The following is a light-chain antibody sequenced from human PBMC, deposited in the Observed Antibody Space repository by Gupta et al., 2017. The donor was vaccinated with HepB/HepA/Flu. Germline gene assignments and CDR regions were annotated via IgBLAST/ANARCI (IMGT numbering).Light chain of an antibody. CDR2: DVS. CDR1: SSDVGGYNY. V-gene: IGLV2-14*03. Sequence: QSALYQPASVSGSPGQSITISCTGTSSDVGGYNYVSWYQQHPGKAPKLMIYDVSNRPSGVSNRFSGSKSGNTASLTISGLQAEDEADYYCSSYTSSSTPVFGGGTKLTVL. J-gene: IGLJ2*01. CDR3: SSYTSSSTPV.